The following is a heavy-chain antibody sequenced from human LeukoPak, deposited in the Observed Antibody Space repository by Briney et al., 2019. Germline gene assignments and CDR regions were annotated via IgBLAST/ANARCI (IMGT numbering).Heavy chain of an antibody. J-gene: IGHJ3*02. CDR3: ARDCGGDSYLGAFDI. V-gene: IGHV4-30-2*01. D-gene: IGHD2-21*02. CDR1: GGSISSGGYP. CDR2: IYHSGST. Sequence: PSQTLSLTCAVSGGSISSGGYPWSWIRQPPGKGLEWIGYIYHSGSTYYNPSLKSRVTISVDRSKNQFSLKLSSVTAADTAVYFCARDCGGDSYLGAFDIWGQGTMVTVSS.